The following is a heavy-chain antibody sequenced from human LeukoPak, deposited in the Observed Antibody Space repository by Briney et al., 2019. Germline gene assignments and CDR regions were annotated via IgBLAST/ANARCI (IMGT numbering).Heavy chain of an antibody. V-gene: IGHV4-39*07. CDR1: GGSIRNSNYN. Sequence: PSETLSLTCTVSGGSIRNSNYNWGWIRQPPGKGLEWIGSIHYTGSTYYNPSLKSRVTISVDTSKKQFSLKLGSVTAADTAVYYCARTGGSFYFYYYMDVWGKGTTVTVSS. D-gene: IGHD1-26*01. CDR2: IHYTGST. CDR3: ARTGGSFYFYYYMDV. J-gene: IGHJ6*03.